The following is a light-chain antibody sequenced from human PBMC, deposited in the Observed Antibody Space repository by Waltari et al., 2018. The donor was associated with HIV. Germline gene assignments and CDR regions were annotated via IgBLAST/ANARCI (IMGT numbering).Light chain of an antibody. Sequence: DIHMSQFPRTLTASVGDRVKITCRASQNVGAWLAWYQQKPGPAPKLLIFKATDVEGGVPSRFSGSASGTEFTLTIDSLHPDDTGGYYCHQYSSYLVSFGPGTKVEVK. CDR2: KAT. CDR3: HQYSSYLVS. CDR1: QNVGAW. V-gene: IGKV1-5*03. J-gene: IGKJ1*01.